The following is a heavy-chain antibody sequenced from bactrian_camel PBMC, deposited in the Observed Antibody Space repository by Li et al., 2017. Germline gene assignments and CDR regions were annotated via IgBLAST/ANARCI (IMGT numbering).Heavy chain of an antibody. J-gene: IGHJ4*01. CDR2: IENYGPNT. CDR1: GGRFDDFE. D-gene: IGHD6*01. CDR3: VRDAGTPYGYNY. Sequence: DVQLVESGGGSAQVGGSLRLSCTGSGGRFDDFEMGWFRQAPGKGLEWVSDIENYGPNTYYADSVKGRFTISRDNAKNTVYLQMNSLKPEDTAVYYCVRDAGTPYGYNYWGQGTQV. V-gene: IGHV3-1*01.